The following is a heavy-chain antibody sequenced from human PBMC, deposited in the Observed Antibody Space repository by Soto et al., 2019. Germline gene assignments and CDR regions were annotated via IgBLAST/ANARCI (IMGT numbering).Heavy chain of an antibody. J-gene: IGHJ5*02. Sequence: FTLIKYCIPRVRQAPGKGLEWVSHIGPDGTDIVYADSVKGRLTISRVNARNTVYLQMNSLKAEDTAMYYCAKLPWEVAPSWGQGTLVTVSP. CDR1: FTLIKYC. V-gene: IGHV3-74*01. CDR3: AKLPWEVAPS. D-gene: IGHD1-26*01. CDR2: IGPDGTDI.